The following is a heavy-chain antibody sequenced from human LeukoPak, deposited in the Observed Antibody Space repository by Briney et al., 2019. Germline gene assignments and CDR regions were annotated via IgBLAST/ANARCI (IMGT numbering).Heavy chain of an antibody. CDR2: IYYSGST. J-gene: IGHJ4*02. Sequence: PSETLSLTCTASGGSISSSSYYWGWIRQPPGKGLEWIGSIYYSGSTYYNPSLKSRVTISVDTSKNQFSLKLSSVTAADTAVYYCARSTYYDFWSGYYYFDYWGQGTLVTVSS. D-gene: IGHD3-3*01. CDR3: ARSTYYDFWSGYYYFDY. CDR1: GGSISSSSYY. V-gene: IGHV4-39*01.